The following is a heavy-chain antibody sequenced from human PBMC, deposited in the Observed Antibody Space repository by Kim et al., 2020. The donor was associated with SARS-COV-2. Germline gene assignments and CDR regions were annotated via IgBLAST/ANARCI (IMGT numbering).Heavy chain of an antibody. J-gene: IGHJ4*02. Sequence: SETLSLTCTVSGGPISSAGDYWSWIRQLPGKGLDWLGYIYNTGNTYYNPSLQRRVIISIDTSKNQFSLGLTSVTAADTAVYYCARRSAGAFFDYWGQGALVTVSS. CDR2: IYNTGNT. CDR3: ARRSAGAFFDY. CDR1: GGPISSAGDY. D-gene: IGHD3-16*01. V-gene: IGHV4-31*03.